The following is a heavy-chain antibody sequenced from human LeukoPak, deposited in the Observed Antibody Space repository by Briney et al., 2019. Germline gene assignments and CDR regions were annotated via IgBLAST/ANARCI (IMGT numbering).Heavy chain of an antibody. J-gene: IGHJ4*02. V-gene: IGHV3-30-3*01. CDR3: VREANFDY. CDR2: ISYDGSNK. CDR1: GFIFSSYA. Sequence: GRSLRLSCAASGFIFSSYAVHWVRQAPGKGLEWVAVISYDGSNKYHADSVKGRFTISRDNSKNTLYLQMNSLRAEDTAVYYCVREANFDYWGQGTLVTVSS.